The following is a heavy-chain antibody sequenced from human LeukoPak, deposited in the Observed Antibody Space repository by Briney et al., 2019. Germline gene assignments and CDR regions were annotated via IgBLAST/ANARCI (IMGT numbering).Heavy chain of an antibody. Sequence: GGSLRLSCAASGFTFSSYGMHWVRQAPGKGLEWVAVIWYDGSNKYYADSVKGRFTISGDNSKNTLYLQMNSLRAEDTAVYYCARDLHCSGGSCYGKLFDYWGQGTLVTVSS. J-gene: IGHJ4*02. CDR3: ARDLHCSGGSCYGKLFDY. V-gene: IGHV3-33*01. D-gene: IGHD2-15*01. CDR1: GFTFSSYG. CDR2: IWYDGSNK.